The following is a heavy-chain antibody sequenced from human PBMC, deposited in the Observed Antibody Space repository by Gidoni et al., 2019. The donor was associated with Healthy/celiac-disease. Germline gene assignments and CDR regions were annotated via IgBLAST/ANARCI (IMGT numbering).Heavy chain of an antibody. Sequence: QVQLVESGGGVVKPGRSLKLSCAASGFTFSSYAMPLVRQAPGMGLEWVAVISCDGSNEYDADSVRGRFTIARDNSNNTLYLQMNSLRAEDTAVYYCARDRGVVVAVTVAFDIWGQGTMVTVSS. V-gene: IGHV3-30-3*01. CDR1: GFTFSSYA. CDR2: ISCDGSNE. CDR3: ARDRGVVVAVTVAFDI. D-gene: IGHD2-15*01. J-gene: IGHJ3*02.